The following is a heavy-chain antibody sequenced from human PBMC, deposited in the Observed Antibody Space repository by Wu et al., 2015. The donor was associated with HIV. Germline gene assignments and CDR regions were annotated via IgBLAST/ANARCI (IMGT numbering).Heavy chain of an antibody. D-gene: IGHD2-15*01. Sequence: QVQLVQSGAEVKKPGASVKVSCKVSGYTLTELSMHWVRQAPGKGLEWMGLINPNGGDTNYAQSFQDRVTMTRDVSTRTVYMELSTLRSEDTALYYCAKVAHTSSWYFIDYWGQGTQVTVSS. CDR3: AKVAHTSSWYFIDY. CDR1: GYTLTELS. CDR2: INPNGGDT. V-gene: IGHV1-46*03. J-gene: IGHJ4*02.